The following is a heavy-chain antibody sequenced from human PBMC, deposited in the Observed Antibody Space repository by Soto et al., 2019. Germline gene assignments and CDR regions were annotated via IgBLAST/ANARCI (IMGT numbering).Heavy chain of an antibody. Sequence: EVQLLESGGGLVQPGGSLRLSCAASGFTFSSYAMSWVRQAPGKGLEWVSAISGSGGSTYYADSVKGRFTISRDNSKNTRYLQMNSLRAEDTAVYYCAELVRGVISGGYYYYMDVWGKGTTVTVSS. CDR3: AELVRGVISGGYYYYMDV. CDR2: ISGSGGST. J-gene: IGHJ6*03. CDR1: GFTFSSYA. D-gene: IGHD3-10*01. V-gene: IGHV3-23*01.